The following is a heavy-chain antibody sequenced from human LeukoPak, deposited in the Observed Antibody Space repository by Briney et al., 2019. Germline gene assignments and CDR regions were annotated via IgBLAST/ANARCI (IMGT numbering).Heavy chain of an antibody. CDR2: IYSGGST. CDR3: TRLSEMLRGPQVIYYFDY. D-gene: IGHD3-10*01. J-gene: IGHJ4*02. V-gene: IGHV3-53*01. Sequence: GVLRLSCAASGFTVSSNYMSWVRQAPGKGLEWVSVIYSGGSTYYADSVKGRFTISRDNAKHSLYLQMNSLRAEDTAVYFCTRLSEMLRGPQVIYYFDYWGQGTLVTVSA. CDR1: GFTVSSNY.